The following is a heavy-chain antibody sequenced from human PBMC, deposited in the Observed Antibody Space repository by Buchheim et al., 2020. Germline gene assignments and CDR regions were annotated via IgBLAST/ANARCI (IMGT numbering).Heavy chain of an antibody. CDR1: GFTFGSYW. V-gene: IGHV3-7*01. CDR3: AGDGLPAARDY. Sequence: EVLLVESGGGLVQPGGSLRLSCVASGFTFGSYWMTWVRQAPGKGLEWVANIKQDGSDKNYVDSVKGRFTISRDNAKNSLYLHLNSLRAEDTALYYCAGDGLPAARDYWGQGTL. CDR2: IKQDGSDK. J-gene: IGHJ4*02. D-gene: IGHD6-6*01.